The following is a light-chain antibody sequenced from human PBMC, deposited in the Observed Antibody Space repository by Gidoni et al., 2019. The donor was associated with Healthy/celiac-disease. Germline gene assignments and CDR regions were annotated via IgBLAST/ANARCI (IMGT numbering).Light chain of an antibody. J-gene: IGKJ1*01. Sequence: EIVLTQYPATLSLSPGERATLSCRASQSVSSYLAWYQQKPGQAPRLLIYDASNRATGIPARFSGSGSGTDFTLTISSLEPEDFAVYYCQQRSNWPPTFXQXTKVEIK. V-gene: IGKV3-11*01. CDR3: QQRSNWPPT. CDR2: DAS. CDR1: QSVSSY.